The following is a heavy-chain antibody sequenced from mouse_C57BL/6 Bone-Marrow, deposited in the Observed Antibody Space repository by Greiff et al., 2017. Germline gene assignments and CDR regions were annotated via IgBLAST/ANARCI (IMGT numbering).Heavy chain of an antibody. CDR2: ISNGGGST. CDR3: ARGGFYYDYGDLDY. Sequence: EVQGVESGGGLVQPGGSLKLSCAASGFTFSDSYMYWVRQTPEKRLEWVAYISNGGGSTYYPDTVKGRFTISRDNAKNTLYLQMSRLKSEDTAMYYCARGGFYYDYGDLDYWGQGTTVTVSS. V-gene: IGHV5-12*01. J-gene: IGHJ2*01. CDR1: GFTFSDSY. D-gene: IGHD2-4*01.